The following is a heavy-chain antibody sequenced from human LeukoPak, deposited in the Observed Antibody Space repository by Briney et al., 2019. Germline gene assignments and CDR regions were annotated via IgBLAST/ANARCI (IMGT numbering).Heavy chain of an antibody. V-gene: IGHV3-23*01. CDR1: GFTFSSYA. CDR3: AKAYPITMIVVVTFPFDY. D-gene: IGHD3-22*01. J-gene: IGHJ4*02. CDR2: ISGSGGST. Sequence: GGSLTLSCAASGFTFSSYAMSWVRQAPGKGLEWVSAISGSGGSTYYADSVKGRFTISRDNSKNTLFLQMNGLRAEDTAVYYCAKAYPITMIVVVTFPFDYWGQGALVTVSS.